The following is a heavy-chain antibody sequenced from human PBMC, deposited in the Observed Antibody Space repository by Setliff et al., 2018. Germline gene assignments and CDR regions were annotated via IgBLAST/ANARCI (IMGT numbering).Heavy chain of an antibody. J-gene: IGHJ3*02. CDR1: GFTFDDYV. CDR2: ISWNGAST. V-gene: IGHV3-20*04. D-gene: IGHD3-3*01. CDR3: ARGLTVFGVVFPDAFDI. Sequence: LGGSLRLSCAASGFTFDDYVFSWVRQAPGKGLEWVSGISWNGASTGYTDSVKGRFTVSRDNAQNSLYLEMKSLRTEDTALYYCARGLTVFGVVFPDAFDIWGQGTVVTVS.